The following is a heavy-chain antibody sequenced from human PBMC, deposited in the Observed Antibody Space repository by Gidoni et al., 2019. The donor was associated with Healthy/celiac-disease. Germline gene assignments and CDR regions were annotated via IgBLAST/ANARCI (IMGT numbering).Heavy chain of an antibody. CDR3: ARLPSGWELLPHYFDY. V-gene: IGHV4-4*02. D-gene: IGHD1-26*01. J-gene: IGHJ4*02. CDR1: GGSISSSNW. Sequence: QVQLQESGPGLVKPSGTLSLTCAVSGGSISSSNWWSWVRQPPGQGLEWIGELYHSGSTNYNPSLKSRVTISVDKSKNQFSLKLSSVTAADTAVYYCARLPSGWELLPHYFDYWGQGTLVTVSS. CDR2: LYHSGST.